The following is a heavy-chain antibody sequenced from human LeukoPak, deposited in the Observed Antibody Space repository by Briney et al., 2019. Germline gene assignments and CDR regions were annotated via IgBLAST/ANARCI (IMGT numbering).Heavy chain of an antibody. CDR2: INNSGST. CDR1: GGSISSSSYY. CDR3: ARLNYGIGDY. D-gene: IGHD3-10*01. V-gene: IGHV4-39*01. J-gene: IGHJ4*02. Sequence: SETLSLTCTVSGGSISSSSYYWGWIRQPPGKGLEWIGSINNSGSTYYNPSLKSRVTISVDTSKNQFSLKLSSVTAADTAVYYCARLNYGIGDYWGQGTLVTGSS.